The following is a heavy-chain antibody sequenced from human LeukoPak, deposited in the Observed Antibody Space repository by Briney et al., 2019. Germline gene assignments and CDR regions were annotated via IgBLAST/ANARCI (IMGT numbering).Heavy chain of an antibody. D-gene: IGHD7-27*01. J-gene: IGHJ3*02. CDR1: GYTFTSYD. Sequence: ASVKVSCKASGYTFTSYDINWVRQATGQGLEWMGWMNPNSGNTGYAQKFQGRVTITRNTFISTAYMELSSLRSGDTAVYYCARVPLGIEAFDIWGQGTMVTVSS. CDR3: ARVPLGIEAFDI. V-gene: IGHV1-8*03. CDR2: MNPNSGNT.